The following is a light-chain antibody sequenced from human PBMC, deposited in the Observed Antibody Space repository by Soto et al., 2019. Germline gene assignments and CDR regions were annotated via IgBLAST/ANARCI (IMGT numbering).Light chain of an antibody. CDR1: QSVSSSF. CDR2: GAS. J-gene: IGKJ1*01. V-gene: IGKV3-20*01. CDR3: QQYGNSPWT. Sequence: EIVLTQSPGTLSLSPGERATLSCRASQSVSSSFLAWYQQKPGQAPRLLIYGASSRATGIPDRFSGSGSGTDFPLTISRLEPEDFAVYYCQQYGNSPWTFGQGTKVEI.